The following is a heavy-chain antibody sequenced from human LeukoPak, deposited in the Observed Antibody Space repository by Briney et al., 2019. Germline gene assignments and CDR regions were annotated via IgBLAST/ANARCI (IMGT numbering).Heavy chain of an antibody. CDR3: ARDVRSWFGEYFDY. Sequence: AGGSLRLSCAASRFTFSNYGMHWVRQAPGKGLEWVAIISYDGSNKYYADSVKGRFTISRDNSKNTLYLQMNSLRAEDTAVYYCARDVRSWFGEYFDYWGQGTLVTVSS. CDR1: RFTFSNYG. J-gene: IGHJ4*02. V-gene: IGHV3-30*03. D-gene: IGHD3-10*01. CDR2: ISYDGSNK.